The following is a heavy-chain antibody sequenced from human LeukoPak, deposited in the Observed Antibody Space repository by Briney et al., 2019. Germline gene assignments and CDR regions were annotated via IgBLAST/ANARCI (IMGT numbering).Heavy chain of an antibody. V-gene: IGHV5-51*01. Sequence: GESLKISCKGSGYSFTGYWIGWVRQMPGKGLEWMGIIYPGDSDTRYSPSFQGQVTISADKSISTAYLQWSSLKASDAAMYYCARQVGSGSYYGYYMDVWGKGTTVTVSS. J-gene: IGHJ6*03. CDR1: GYSFTGYW. CDR2: IYPGDSDT. D-gene: IGHD3-10*01. CDR3: ARQVGSGSYYGYYMDV.